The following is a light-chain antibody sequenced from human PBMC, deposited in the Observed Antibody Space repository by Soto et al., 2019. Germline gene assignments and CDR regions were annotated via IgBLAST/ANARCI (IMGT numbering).Light chain of an antibody. J-gene: IGKJ4*01. CDR3: QQGHTFPLT. V-gene: IGKV1-12*01. CDR2: AAT. Sequence: DIQMTQSPSYVSASVGDRVTITCRASQDISDWLAWHQQKPGKAPKLLIYAATTLHSGVPSRFSGSGSGTDFTLTISSLQPEDFATYYCQQGHTFPLTFGGGTKVEIK. CDR1: QDISDW.